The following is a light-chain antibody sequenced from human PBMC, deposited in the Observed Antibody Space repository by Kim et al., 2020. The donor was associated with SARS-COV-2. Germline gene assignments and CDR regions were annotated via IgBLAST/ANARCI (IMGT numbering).Light chain of an antibody. CDR2: QDN. CDR1: KLGDKY. V-gene: IGLV3-1*01. CDR3: QAWDSSTAYV. Sequence: SYELTQPPSVSVSPGQTASITCSGDKLGDKYACWYQQKPGQSPVLVIYQDNKRPSGIPERFSGSNSGNTATLTISGTQAMDEADYYCQAWDSSTAYVFGNGTKVTVL. J-gene: IGLJ1*01.